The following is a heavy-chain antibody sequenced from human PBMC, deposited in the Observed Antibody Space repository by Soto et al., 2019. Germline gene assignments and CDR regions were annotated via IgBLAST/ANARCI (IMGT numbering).Heavy chain of an antibody. Sequence: GASVKVSCKASGYTFTDYCIHWVRQAPGQGLERMGWINPDGGATYFTQSFHGRVTLTRDTSINTAYMELSSLTFDDTSIYYCARDYSPRTSGRAGQHWFSPWGQGPLGTVCS. CDR3: ARDYSPRTSGRAGQHWFSP. V-gene: IGHV1-2*02. J-gene: IGHJ5*02. CDR1: GYTFTDYC. D-gene: IGHD3-10*01. CDR2: INPDGGAT.